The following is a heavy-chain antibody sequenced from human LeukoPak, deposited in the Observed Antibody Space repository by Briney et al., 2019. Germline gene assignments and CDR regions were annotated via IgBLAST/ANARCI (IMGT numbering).Heavy chain of an antibody. CDR2: LNHSGST. Sequence: SETLSLTCAVYGGSFSGYYWSWIRQPPGKGLEWIGELNHSGSTNYNPSLKSRVTISVHTSKNQFSLKLRSVTAADTAVYYCARGGSIFGVVIRRNWFDPWGQGTLVTVSS. D-gene: IGHD3-3*01. J-gene: IGHJ5*02. CDR3: ARGGSIFGVVIRRNWFDP. V-gene: IGHV4-34*01. CDR1: GGSFSGYY.